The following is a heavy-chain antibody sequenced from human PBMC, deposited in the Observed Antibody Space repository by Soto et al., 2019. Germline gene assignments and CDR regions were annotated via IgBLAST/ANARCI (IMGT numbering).Heavy chain of an antibody. Sequence: VQLVESGGGLVQPGRSLRISCAASGFTFDDYAMHWVRQAPGKGLGWVSGISWNSGNIGYADSVKGRFTISRDNAKNSVYLLMISLRAEDTALYYCAKDRRTYYYPYCGMDVWGQGTTVTVSS. J-gene: IGHJ6*02. V-gene: IGHV3-9*01. CDR3: AKDRRTYYYPYCGMDV. CDR2: ISWNSGNI. D-gene: IGHD3-16*01. CDR1: GFTFDDYA.